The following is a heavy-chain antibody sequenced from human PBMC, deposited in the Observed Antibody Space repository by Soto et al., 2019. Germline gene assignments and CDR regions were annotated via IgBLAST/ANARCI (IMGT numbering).Heavy chain of an antibody. CDR2: ISYSGTT. V-gene: IGHV4-30-4*01. Sequence: QVQLQESGPGLVKPSQTLSLTCTVSGDSISSNTNYWSWIRQPPGEGLEWIGFISYSGTTSYSPSLKSRVAISLDTSKNQFSLSLSSVTATDTAVYYWARGRGYSYGLDPWGQGTLVTVSS. D-gene: IGHD5-18*01. J-gene: IGHJ5*02. CDR1: GDSISSNTNY. CDR3: ARGRGYSYGLDP.